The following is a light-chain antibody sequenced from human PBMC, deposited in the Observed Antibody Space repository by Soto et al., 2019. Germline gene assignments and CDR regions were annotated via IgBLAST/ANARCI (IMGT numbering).Light chain of an antibody. J-gene: IGKJ1*01. CDR2: DAS. V-gene: IGKV1-5*01. Sequence: DIQMTQSPSTLSASVGDRVSIACRASQSISSLAWYQQKPGKAPKLLIYDASSLESGVPSRFSGSGSGTEFTLSINSLQPQDFATYYCQQYSSSGTFGQGTKVDIK. CDR3: QQYSSSGT. CDR1: QSISS.